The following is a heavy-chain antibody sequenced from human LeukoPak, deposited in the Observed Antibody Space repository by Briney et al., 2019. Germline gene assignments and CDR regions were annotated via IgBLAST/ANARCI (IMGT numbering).Heavy chain of an antibody. CDR3: ARDPGDIVGATNWFDP. Sequence: ASVKVSCKASGYTFTGYYMHWVRQAPGQGLERMGWINPNSGGTNYAQKFQGRVTMTRDTSISTAYMELSRLRSDDTAVYYCARDPGDIVGATNWFDPWGQGTPVTVSS. D-gene: IGHD1-26*01. J-gene: IGHJ5*02. CDR2: INPNSGGT. CDR1: GYTFTGYY. V-gene: IGHV1-2*02.